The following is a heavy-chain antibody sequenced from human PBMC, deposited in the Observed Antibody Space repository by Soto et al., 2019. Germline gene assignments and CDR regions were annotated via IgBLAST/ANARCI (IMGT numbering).Heavy chain of an antibody. CDR2: IYYSGST. D-gene: IGHD5-18*01. Sequence: SETLSLTCTVSGGSISSGDYYWSWIRQPPGKGLEWIGYIYYSGSTYYNPSLKSRVTISVDTSKNQFSLKLSSVTAADTAVYYCATRGYSYGYYYYGMDVWGQGXTVTVYS. CDR3: ATRGYSYGYYYYGMDV. CDR1: GGSISSGDYY. V-gene: IGHV4-30-4*01. J-gene: IGHJ6*02.